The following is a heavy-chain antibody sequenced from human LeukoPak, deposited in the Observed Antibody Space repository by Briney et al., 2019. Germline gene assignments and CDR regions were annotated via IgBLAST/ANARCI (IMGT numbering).Heavy chain of an antibody. J-gene: IGHJ4*02. CDR3: ATQRWLQFRGGYYFDY. Sequence: PSETLSLTCTVSGGSISSSSYYWGWIRQPPGKGLEWIGNIYYSGSTYYNPSLKSRVTISVDTSKNQFSLKLSSVTAADTAVYYCATQRWLQFRGGYYFDYWGQETLVTVSS. D-gene: IGHD5-24*01. CDR1: GGSISSSSYY. V-gene: IGHV4-39*01. CDR2: IYYSGST.